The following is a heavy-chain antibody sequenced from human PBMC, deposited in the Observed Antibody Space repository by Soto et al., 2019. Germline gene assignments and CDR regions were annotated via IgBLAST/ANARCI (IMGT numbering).Heavy chain of an antibody. J-gene: IGHJ4*02. CDR2: IYHSGST. CDR1: GGSISSGGYS. V-gene: IGHV4-30-2*01. Sequence: PSETLSLTCAVSGGSISSGGYSWSWIRQPPGKGLEWIGYIYHSGSTYYNPSLKSRVTISVDRSKNQFSLKLSSVTAADTAVYYCARLLWFGESKTYYFDYWGQGTLVTVSS. CDR3: ARLLWFGESKTYYFDY. D-gene: IGHD3-10*01.